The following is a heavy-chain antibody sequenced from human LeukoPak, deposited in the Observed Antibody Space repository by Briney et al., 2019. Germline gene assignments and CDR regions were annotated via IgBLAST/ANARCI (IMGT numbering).Heavy chain of an antibody. CDR3: ASEDYDSSGVLDY. CDR2: ISSSSSYI. CDR1: RFTFSSYS. J-gene: IGHJ4*02. Sequence: GGSLRLSCAASRFTFSSYSMNWVRQAPGKGLDWVSSISSSSSYIYYADSVKGRFTISRDNAKNSLYLQMNSLRAEDTAVYYGASEDYDSSGVLDYWGQGTLVTVSS. D-gene: IGHD3-22*01. V-gene: IGHV3-21*01.